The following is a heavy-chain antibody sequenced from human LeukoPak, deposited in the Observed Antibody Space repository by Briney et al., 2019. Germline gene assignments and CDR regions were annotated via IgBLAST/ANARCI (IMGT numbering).Heavy chain of an antibody. J-gene: IGHJ4*02. Sequence: PGGSLRLSCAASGFTFDDYAMHWVRHAPGKGLEWVSGISWNSGSIGYADSVKGRFTISRDNAKNSLYLQMNSLRAEDTALYYCAKDRDIVATSPIFDYWGQGTLVTVSS. CDR1: GFTFDDYA. V-gene: IGHV3-9*01. D-gene: IGHD5-12*01. CDR2: ISWNSGSI. CDR3: AKDRDIVATSPIFDY.